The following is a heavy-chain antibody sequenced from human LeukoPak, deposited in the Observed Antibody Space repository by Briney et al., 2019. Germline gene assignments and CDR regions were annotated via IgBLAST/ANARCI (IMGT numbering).Heavy chain of an antibody. CDR2: INHSGST. J-gene: IGHJ4*02. CDR1: GGSFSGYY. Sequence: WETLSLTCAVYGGSFSGYYWSWIRQPPGKGLEWIGEINHSGSTNYNPSLRSRVTISVDTSKNQFSLKLSSVTAADTAVYYCARVRGNFDYWGQGTLVTVSS. V-gene: IGHV4-34*01. CDR3: ARVRGNFDY. D-gene: IGHD1-14*01.